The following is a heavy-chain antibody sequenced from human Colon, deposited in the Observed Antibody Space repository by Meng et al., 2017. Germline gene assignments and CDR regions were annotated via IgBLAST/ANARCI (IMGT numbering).Heavy chain of an antibody. V-gene: IGHV3-53*01. D-gene: IGHD2/OR15-2a*01. CDR1: GFTVSSNY. J-gene: IGHJ4*02. CDR3: ARVNIVSFDY. CDR2: IYSGGST. Sequence: GESLKISCAASGFTVSSNYMSWVRQASGKGLEWVSVIYSGGSTYYADSVKGRFTISRDNSKNTLYLQMNSLRAEDTAVYYCARVNIVSFDYWGQGTLVTVSS.